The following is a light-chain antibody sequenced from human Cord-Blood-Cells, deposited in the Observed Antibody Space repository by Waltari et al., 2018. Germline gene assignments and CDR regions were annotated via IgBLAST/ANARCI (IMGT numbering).Light chain of an antibody. CDR2: GKN. V-gene: IGLV3-19*01. Sequence: SSELTQDRAVCVALGQTVRNTCEGNRLRGYYVSRYQQKPGKAPVLVIYGKNNRPSGIPDRFSGSSSGNTAALTIPGAQAEDEADYYSNARDSSGNHLVVFGGGTKLTVL. CDR3: NARDSSGNHLVV. CDR1: RLRGYY. J-gene: IGLJ2*01.